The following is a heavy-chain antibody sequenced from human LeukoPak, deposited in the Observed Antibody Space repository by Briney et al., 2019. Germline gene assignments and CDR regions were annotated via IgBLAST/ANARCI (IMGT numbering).Heavy chain of an antibody. CDR2: IYYSGST. CDR1: GGSISSSSYY. V-gene: IGHV4-39*07. D-gene: IGHD3-9*01. Sequence: SETLSLTCTVSGGSISSSSYYWGWIRQPPGKGLEWIGSIYYSGSTYYNPSLKSRVTISVDTSKNQFSLKLSSVTAADTAVYYCARDTPRYDILTGHRFFDYWGQGTLVTVSS. CDR3: ARDTPRYDILTGHRFFDY. J-gene: IGHJ4*02.